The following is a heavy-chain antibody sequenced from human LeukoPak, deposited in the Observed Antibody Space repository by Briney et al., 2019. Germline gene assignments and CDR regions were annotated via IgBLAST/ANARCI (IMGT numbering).Heavy chain of an antibody. Sequence: SETLSLTCTVSGGSISSYYWSWIRQPPGKGLEWIGYIYYSGSTNYNPSLKSRVIISVDTSNNQLSLRLSSVTAADTAVYYCARGYRNFDYWGQGTLVTVSS. CDR3: ARGYRNFDY. J-gene: IGHJ4*02. CDR2: IYYSGST. D-gene: IGHD1-14*01. CDR1: GGSISSYY. V-gene: IGHV4-59*01.